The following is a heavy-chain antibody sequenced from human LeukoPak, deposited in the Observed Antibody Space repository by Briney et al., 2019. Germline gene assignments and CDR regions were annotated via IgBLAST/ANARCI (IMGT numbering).Heavy chain of an antibody. D-gene: IGHD1/OR15-1a*01. CDR3: AKGEHGDY. Sequence: GGSLRLSCAASGFTFSSYGMHWVRQAPGKRLEWVAVISYDGSNKYYADSVKGRFTISRDNSKNTLYLQMNSLRAEDTAVYYCAKGEHGDYWGQGTLVTVSS. CDR1: GFTFSSYG. J-gene: IGHJ4*02. CDR2: ISYDGSNK. V-gene: IGHV3-30*18.